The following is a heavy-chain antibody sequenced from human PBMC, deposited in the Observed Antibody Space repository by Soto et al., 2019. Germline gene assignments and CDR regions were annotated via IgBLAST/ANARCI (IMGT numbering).Heavy chain of an antibody. Sequence: PGGSLRLSCAASGFTFSSYDMHWVRQATGKGLEWVSAIGTAGDTYYPGSVKGRFTISRENAKNSLYLQMNSLRAEDTAVYYCARVVEGPGYYYGMDGWGQGTTVPVSS. J-gene: IGHJ6*02. CDR2: IGTAGDT. D-gene: IGHD1-1*01. CDR1: GFTFSSYD. V-gene: IGHV3-13*01. CDR3: ARVVEGPGYYYGMDG.